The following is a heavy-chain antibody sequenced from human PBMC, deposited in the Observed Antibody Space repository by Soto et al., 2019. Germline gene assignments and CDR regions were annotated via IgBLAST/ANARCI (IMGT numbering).Heavy chain of an antibody. V-gene: IGHV3-33*06. CDR1: GFTFSSYG. CDR3: AKGTRTGTTIDY. D-gene: IGHD1-1*01. CDR2: IWYDGSNK. Sequence: PGGSLRLSCAASGFTFSSYGMHWVRQAPGKGLEWVAVIWYDGSNKYYADSVKGRFTISRDNSKNTLYLQMNSLRAEDTAVYYCAKGTRTGTTIDYWGQGTLVTVSS. J-gene: IGHJ4*02.